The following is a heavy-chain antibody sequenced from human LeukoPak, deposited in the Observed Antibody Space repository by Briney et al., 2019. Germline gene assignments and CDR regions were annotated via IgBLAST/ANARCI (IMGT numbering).Heavy chain of an antibody. CDR2: IRYDGSNK. CDR1: GFTFSSYG. D-gene: IGHD6-13*01. CDR3: AKDGYSSIPGFHFEY. V-gene: IGHV3-30*02. Sequence: GGSLRLSCAASGFTFSSYGMHWVRQAPGKGLEWVAFIRYDGSNKYYADSVKGRFTISRDNSKNTLYLQMNSLRAEDTAVYYCAKDGYSSIPGFHFEYWGQGTPVTVSS. J-gene: IGHJ4*02.